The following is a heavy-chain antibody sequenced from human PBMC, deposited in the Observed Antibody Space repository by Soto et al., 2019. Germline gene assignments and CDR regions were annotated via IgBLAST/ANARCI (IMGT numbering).Heavy chain of an antibody. CDR2: ITSSSTTI. CDR1: GFTFSTYS. D-gene: IGHD2-8*01. J-gene: IGHJ5*02. CDR3: ARDNGMAGSFDP. V-gene: IGHV3-48*02. Sequence: EVQLVESGGGLVKRGGSLRLSCTASGFTFSTYSMNWVRQAPGKGLEWISYITSSSTTIFYADSVKGRFTISRDNAKNSLYLQMSSLRDEDMAVYYCARDNGMAGSFDPWGQGTLVTVSS.